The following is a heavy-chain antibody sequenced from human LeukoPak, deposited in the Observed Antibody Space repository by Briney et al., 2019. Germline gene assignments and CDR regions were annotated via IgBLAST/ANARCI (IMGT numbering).Heavy chain of an antibody. CDR3: ARDRYGSGSLPQYYFDY. CDR2: INAYDGNT. D-gene: IGHD3-10*01. V-gene: IGHV1-18*01. J-gene: IGHJ4*02. CDR1: GYTFTSYG. Sequence: ASVKVSCKASGYTFTSYGISWVRQAPGQGLEWMGWINAYDGNTNYAQKLQGRVTMTTDTSTSTAYMELRSLRSDDTAVYYCARDRYGSGSLPQYYFDYWGQGTLVTVSS.